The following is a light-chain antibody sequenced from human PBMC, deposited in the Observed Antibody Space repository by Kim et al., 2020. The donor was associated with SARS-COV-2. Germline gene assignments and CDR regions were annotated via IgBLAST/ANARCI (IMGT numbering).Light chain of an antibody. V-gene: IGKV1-5*03. Sequence: AFVGDRVTIPCRASQNIRIWVAWYQQKTGKAPKLLIYKASTLESGVPSRVSGSGSGTEFTLTISSLQPDDFATYYCQQYNSFPVTFGGGTKVDIK. CDR1: QNIRIW. CDR3: QQYNSFPVT. CDR2: KAS. J-gene: IGKJ4*02.